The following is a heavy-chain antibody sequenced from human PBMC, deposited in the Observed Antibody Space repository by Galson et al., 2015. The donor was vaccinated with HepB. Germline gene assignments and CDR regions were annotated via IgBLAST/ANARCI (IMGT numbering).Heavy chain of an antibody. CDR3: ARAPPTGILTGYYFDYYYMDV. V-gene: IGHV1-69*13. D-gene: IGHD3-9*01. CDR1: GGTFSSYA. J-gene: IGHJ6*03. Sequence: SVKVSCKASGGTFSSYAISWVRQAPGQGLEWMGGIIPIFGTANYAQKFQGRVTITADESTSTAYMELSSLRSEDTAVYYCARAPPTGILTGYYFDYYYMDVWGKGTTVTVSS. CDR2: IIPIFGTA.